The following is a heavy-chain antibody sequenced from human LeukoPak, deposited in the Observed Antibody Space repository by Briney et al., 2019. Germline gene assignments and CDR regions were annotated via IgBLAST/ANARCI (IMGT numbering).Heavy chain of an antibody. CDR3: VFLFDY. CDR2: ISGSSSGSTI. V-gene: IGHV3-48*04. D-gene: IGHD2/OR15-2a*01. CDR1: GFTFSSYW. Sequence: PGGSLRLSCAASGFTFSSYWMSWVRQAPGKGLEWVSYISGSSSGSTIYYADSVKGRFTISRDNARNSLYLQMNSLRAEDTAVYYCVFLFDYWGQGNLVTVSS. J-gene: IGHJ4*02.